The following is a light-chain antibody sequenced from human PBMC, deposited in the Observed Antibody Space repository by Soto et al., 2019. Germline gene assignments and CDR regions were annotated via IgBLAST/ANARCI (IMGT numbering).Light chain of an antibody. V-gene: IGLV2-8*01. CDR3: SSYGGSNNWV. CDR1: SCNVGGYNY. CDR2: EVT. Sequence: QSALTQPPSASGSPGQSVTFSCTGTSCNVGGYNYGSWYQQHPGRAPKLIIYEVTNRPSGVPDRFSGSKSGTTASLTVSGLQAEDEADYYCSSYGGSNNWVFGGGTKLTVL. J-gene: IGLJ3*02.